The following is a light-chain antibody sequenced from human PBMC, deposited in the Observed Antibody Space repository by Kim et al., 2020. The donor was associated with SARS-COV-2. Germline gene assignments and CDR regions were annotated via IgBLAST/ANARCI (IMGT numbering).Light chain of an antibody. J-gene: IGLJ2*01. CDR3: AAWDDSLNGRV. CDR1: SSNIGSNA. Sequence: QRVTPSCSGSSSNIGSNAVKWYQRLPGAAPKVLIYTNKQRPSGVPDRCACSKSGTSASLAISGLQSEDEADYYCAAWDDSLNGRVFGGGTQLTVL. CDR2: TNK. V-gene: IGLV1-44*01.